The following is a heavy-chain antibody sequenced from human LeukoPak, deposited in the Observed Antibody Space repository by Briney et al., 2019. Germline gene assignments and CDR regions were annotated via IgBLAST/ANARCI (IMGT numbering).Heavy chain of an antibody. J-gene: IGHJ4*02. Sequence: PSETLSLTCTVSGGSISSYYWSWIRQPPGKGLEWIGYIYYSGSTNYNPSLKSRVTISVDTSKNQFSLKLSSVTAADTAVYYCARENSWFPSSNYFDYWGQGTLVTVSS. CDR1: GGSISSYY. CDR3: ARENSWFPSSNYFDY. CDR2: IYYSGST. V-gene: IGHV4-59*01. D-gene: IGHD2-8*02.